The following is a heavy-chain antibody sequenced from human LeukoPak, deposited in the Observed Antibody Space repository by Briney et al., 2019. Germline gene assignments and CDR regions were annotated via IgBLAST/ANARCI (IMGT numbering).Heavy chain of an antibody. CDR1: GFTFSSYG. V-gene: IGHV3-30*03. CDR2: ISYDGSNK. D-gene: IGHD2-2*02. CDR3: AREYCSSTSCYTGLDY. Sequence: GGSLRLSCAASGFTFSSYGMHWVRQAPGKGLEWVAVISYDGSNKYYADSVKGRFTISRDNSKNTLYLQMNSLRAEDTAVYYCAREYCSSTSCYTGLDYWGQGTLVTVSS. J-gene: IGHJ4*02.